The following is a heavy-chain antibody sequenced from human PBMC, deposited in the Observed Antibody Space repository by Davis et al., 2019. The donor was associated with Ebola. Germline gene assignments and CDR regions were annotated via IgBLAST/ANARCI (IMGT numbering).Heavy chain of an antibody. Sequence: GGSLRLSCAASGFTFSSYAMSWVRQVPGKGLEWVGRIKSKPDGGATDYAAPAKGRFTISRDDSKNTLYLQMNSLTTEDTAVYYCTGAPRGYSYGYGGDYWGQGTLVTVSS. CDR2: IKSKPDGGAT. V-gene: IGHV3-15*01. D-gene: IGHD5-18*01. CDR1: GFTFSSYA. CDR3: TGAPRGYSYGYGGDY. J-gene: IGHJ4*02.